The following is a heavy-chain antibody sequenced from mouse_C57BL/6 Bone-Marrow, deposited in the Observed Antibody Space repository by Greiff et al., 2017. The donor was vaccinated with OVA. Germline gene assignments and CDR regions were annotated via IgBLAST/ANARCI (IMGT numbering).Heavy chain of an antibody. Sequence: EVQLQQSGPELVKPGASVKISCKASGYSFTGYYMNWVKQSPEKSLEWIGEINPSTGGTTYNQKFKAKATLTVDKSSSTAYMQLKSLTSEDSAVYYCARSHYYGSSPNWYFDVWGTGTTVTVSS. D-gene: IGHD1-1*01. V-gene: IGHV1-42*01. CDR3: ARSHYYGSSPNWYFDV. CDR1: GYSFTGYY. CDR2: INPSTGGT. J-gene: IGHJ1*03.